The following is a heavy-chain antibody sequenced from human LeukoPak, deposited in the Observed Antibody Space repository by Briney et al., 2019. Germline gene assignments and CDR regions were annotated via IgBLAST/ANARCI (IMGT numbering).Heavy chain of an antibody. D-gene: IGHD6-13*01. Sequence: GGSLRLSCAASGFSFDAYTMNWIRQAPGRGLEWVSSISGSGLYIFYADSMKGRFTVSRDNAKNSLYLQMHSLKAEDTSVYLCARGSYSSSWFEKYYFDSWGQGTLVTVSA. V-gene: IGHV3-21*03. CDR3: ARGSYSSSWFEKYYFDS. J-gene: IGHJ4*02. CDR1: GFSFDAYT. CDR2: ISGSGLYI.